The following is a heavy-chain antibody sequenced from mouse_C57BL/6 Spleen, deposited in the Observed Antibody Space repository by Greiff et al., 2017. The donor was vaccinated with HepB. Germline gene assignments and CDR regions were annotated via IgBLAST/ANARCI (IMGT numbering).Heavy chain of an antibody. CDR3: ARERDPFDY. CDR2: ISDGGSYT. J-gene: IGHJ2*01. D-gene: IGHD3-3*01. V-gene: IGHV5-4*01. Sequence: EVHLVESGGGLVKPGGSLKLSCAASGFTFSSYAMSWVRQTPEKRLEWVATISDGGSYTYYPDNVKGRFTISRDNAKNNLYLQMSHLKSEDTAMYYCARERDPFDYWGQGTTLTVSS. CDR1: GFTFSSYA.